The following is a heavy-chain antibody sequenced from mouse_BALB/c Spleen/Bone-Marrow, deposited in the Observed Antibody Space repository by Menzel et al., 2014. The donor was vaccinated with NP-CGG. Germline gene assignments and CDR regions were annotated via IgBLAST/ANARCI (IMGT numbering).Heavy chain of an antibody. V-gene: IGHV1-66*01. CDR2: IFPGSGNT. D-gene: IGHD2-14*01. CDR3: AKRDKYDDYAMDY. J-gene: IGHJ4*01. CDR1: GYSFTSYY. Sequence: QVQLQQSGPELVEPGASVKISCKASGYSFTSYYIHWVKQRPGQGLEWIGWIFPGSGNTKYNEKFKGKATLTADTSSSTAYMQLSSLTSEDSAVYFCAKRDKYDDYAMDYWGQGTSVTVSS.